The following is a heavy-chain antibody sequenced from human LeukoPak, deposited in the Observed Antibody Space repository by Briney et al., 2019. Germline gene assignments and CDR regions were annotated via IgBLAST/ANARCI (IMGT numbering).Heavy chain of an antibody. Sequence: GASVKVSCKASGYTFTSYGVSWVRQAPGQGLEWMGWISASNGITNFAQKLQGRVTLTTDTSTSTAYMELRSLTSDDTAVYYCARYPLSYSSNWHYYFDYWGQGTLLTVSS. V-gene: IGHV1-18*01. J-gene: IGHJ4*02. D-gene: IGHD6-13*01. CDR3: ARYPLSYSSNWHYYFDY. CDR1: GYTFTSYG. CDR2: ISASNGIT.